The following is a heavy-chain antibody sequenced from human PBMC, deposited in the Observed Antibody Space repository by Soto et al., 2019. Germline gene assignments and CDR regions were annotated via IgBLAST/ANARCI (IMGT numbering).Heavy chain of an antibody. V-gene: IGHV3-53*01. CDR1: GFTVSSNY. J-gene: IGHJ3*02. D-gene: IGHD3-9*01. Sequence: VGSLRLSCAASGFTVSSNYMSWVRQAPGKGLEWVSVIYSGGSTYYADSVKGRFTISRDNSKNTLYLQMNSLRAEDTAVYYCARHKYFGYAFDIWGQGTMVTVSS. CDR2: IYSGGST. CDR3: ARHKYFGYAFDI.